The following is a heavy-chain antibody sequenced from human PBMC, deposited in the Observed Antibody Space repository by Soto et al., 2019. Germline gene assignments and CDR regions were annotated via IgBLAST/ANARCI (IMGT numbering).Heavy chain of an antibody. CDR3: ARIPHRYDALTGPGY. V-gene: IGHV3-23*01. D-gene: IGHD3-9*01. CDR1: GFTLGNYA. J-gene: IGHJ4*02. Sequence: EGSLRCPGAASGFTLGNYAMTWVRQAPGKGLECVSRISGSGGGTYYADSVKGRFTISRDNSENTLYLHLNSLRVEDTAIYYCARIPHRYDALTGPGYWGQGALVTVSS. CDR2: ISGSGGGT.